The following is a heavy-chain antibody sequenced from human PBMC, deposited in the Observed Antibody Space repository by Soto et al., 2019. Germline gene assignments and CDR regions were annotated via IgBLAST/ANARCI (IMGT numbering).Heavy chain of an antibody. CDR2: INHSGST. D-gene: IGHD2-2*01. V-gene: IGHV4-34*01. CDR3: ARAIVVVPAAIPYYYYYYGMDV. CDR1: GGSFSGYY. Sequence: SETLSLTCAVYGGSFSGYYWSWIRQPPGKGLEWIGEINHSGSTNYNPSLRSRVTISVDTSKNQFSLKLSSVTAADTAVYYCARAIVVVPAAIPYYYYYYGMDVWGQGTTVTVSS. J-gene: IGHJ6*02.